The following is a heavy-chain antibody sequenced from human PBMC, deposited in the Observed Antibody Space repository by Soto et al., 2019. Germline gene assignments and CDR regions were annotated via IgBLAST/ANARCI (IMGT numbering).Heavy chain of an antibody. CDR1: GGSISSYY. J-gene: IGHJ4*02. CDR3: ARSIAVAAITFDY. CDR2: IYYSGST. Sequence: PSETLSLTCTVSGGSISSYYWSWIRQPPGKGLEWIGYIYYSGSTNYNPSLKSRVTISVDTSKNQFSLKLSSVTAADTAVYYCARSIAVAAITFDYWGQGTLVTVSS. V-gene: IGHV4-59*08. D-gene: IGHD6-19*01.